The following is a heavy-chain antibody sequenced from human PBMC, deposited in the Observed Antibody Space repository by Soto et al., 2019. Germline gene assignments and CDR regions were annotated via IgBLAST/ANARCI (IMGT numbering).Heavy chain of an antibody. CDR3: AKVFFFLMIRRPPRSTLFPYTTLSDL. CDR1: GFSRNRYA. D-gene: IGHD4-17*01. Sequence: RIGSAVYGFSRNRYAMSYVRLAPEKGLEWVSSIGATGDSTHYADSVKGRFTISRDISKNTLLLQMNSLRADDTAVYYCAKVFFFLMIRRPPRSTLFPYTTLSDL. J-gene: IGHJ2*01. CDR2: IGATGDST. V-gene: IGHV3-23*01.